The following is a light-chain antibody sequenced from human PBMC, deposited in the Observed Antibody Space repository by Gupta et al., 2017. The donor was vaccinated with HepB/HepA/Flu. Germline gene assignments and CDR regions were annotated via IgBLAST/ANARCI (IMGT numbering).Light chain of an antibody. V-gene: IGKV3-20*01. CDR3: QQYGSSPLYT. CDR1: QSLNNNY. Sequence: VLTQSPRTLSLSPGERVTLSCRTSQSLNNNYLAGYQQKPGQAPRLLIYGASTRATGISDRFSGSGSGTDFTLTISRLEPEDFAMYYCQQYGSSPLYTFGQGTKLEIK. J-gene: IGKJ2*01. CDR2: GAS.